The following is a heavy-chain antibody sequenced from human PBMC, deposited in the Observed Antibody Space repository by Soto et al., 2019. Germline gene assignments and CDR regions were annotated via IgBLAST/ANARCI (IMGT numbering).Heavy chain of an antibody. D-gene: IGHD6-19*01. CDR2: ISYDGSNK. Sequence: QVQMVESGGGVVQPGRSLRLSCAASGFTFSSYAMHWVRQAPGMGLEWVAVISYDGSNKYYADSVKGRFTISRDNSKNTLYLQMNSLRAEDTAVYYCARVDIAVAGGAYYFDYWGQGTLVTVSS. V-gene: IGHV3-30-3*01. J-gene: IGHJ4*02. CDR3: ARVDIAVAGGAYYFDY. CDR1: GFTFSSYA.